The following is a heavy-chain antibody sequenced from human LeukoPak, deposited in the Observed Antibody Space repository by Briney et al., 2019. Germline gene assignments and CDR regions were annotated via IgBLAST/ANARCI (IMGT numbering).Heavy chain of an antibody. J-gene: IGHJ3*02. CDR3: AKDHMITFGGVIVGDAFDI. CDR1: GFTFSSYG. D-gene: IGHD3-16*02. Sequence: PGGSLRLSCAASGFTFSSYGMHWVRQAPGKGLEWVAVISYDGSNKYYADSVKGRFTISRDNSKNTLYLQMYSLRAEDTAVYYCAKDHMITFGGVIVGDAFDIWGQGTMVTVSS. V-gene: IGHV3-30*18. CDR2: ISYDGSNK.